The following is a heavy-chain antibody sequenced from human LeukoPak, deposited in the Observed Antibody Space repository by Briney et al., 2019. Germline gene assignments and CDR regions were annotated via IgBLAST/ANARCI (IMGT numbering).Heavy chain of an antibody. CDR3: ARANGPDCSSTSCYYYYYYYMDV. CDR2: IYYSGST. Sequence: SETLSLTCTASGGSISSYYWSWIRQPPGKGLEWIGYIYYSGSTNYNPSLKSRVTMSVDTSKNQFSLKLSSVTAADTAVYYCARANGPDCSSTSCYYYYYYYMDVWGKGTTVTVSS. V-gene: IGHV4-59*12. D-gene: IGHD2-2*01. CDR1: GGSISSYY. J-gene: IGHJ6*03.